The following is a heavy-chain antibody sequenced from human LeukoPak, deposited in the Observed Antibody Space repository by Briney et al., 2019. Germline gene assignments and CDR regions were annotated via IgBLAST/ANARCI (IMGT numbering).Heavy chain of an antibody. CDR3: ARDWGYYYDSSGYYGSFGY. V-gene: IGHV1-18*01. CDR2: ISAYNGNT. CDR1: GYTFTSYG. J-gene: IGHJ4*02. Sequence: ASAKVSCKASGYTFTSYGISWVRQAPGQGLEWMGWISAYNGNTNYAQKLQGRVTMTTDTSTSTAYMELRSLRSDDTAVYYCARDWGYYYDSSGYYGSFGYWGQGTLVTVSS. D-gene: IGHD3-22*01.